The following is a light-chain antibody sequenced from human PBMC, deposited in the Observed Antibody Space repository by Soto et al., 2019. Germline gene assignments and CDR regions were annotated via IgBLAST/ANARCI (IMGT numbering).Light chain of an antibody. CDR2: AAS. J-gene: IGKJ4*01. CDR1: QGISSY. CDR3: QQLNSYPPT. Sequence: IQLTQSPSSLSASVGDRVTITCRASQGISSYLAWYQQKPGKAPKLLIYAASTLQSGVPSRFSGSGSGTDFTLTISSLPPEDFASYYCQQLNSYPPTFGGGTKVEI. V-gene: IGKV1-9*01.